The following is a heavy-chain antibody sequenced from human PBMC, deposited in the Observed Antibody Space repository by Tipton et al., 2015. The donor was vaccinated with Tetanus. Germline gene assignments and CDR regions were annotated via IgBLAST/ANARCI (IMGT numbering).Heavy chain of an antibody. CDR1: GGSISSFNYY. Sequence: LSLTCTVSGGSISSFNYYWGWVHQPPGKGLEWVSTILSVGTTYYADSVKGRFTISRDNSKNTLFLQMNSLRAEDTAVYYCAKRTITFDYWGQGTLVTVSS. D-gene: IGHD5-24*01. V-gene: IGHV3-23*01. J-gene: IGHJ4*02. CDR2: ILSVGTT. CDR3: AKRTITFDY.